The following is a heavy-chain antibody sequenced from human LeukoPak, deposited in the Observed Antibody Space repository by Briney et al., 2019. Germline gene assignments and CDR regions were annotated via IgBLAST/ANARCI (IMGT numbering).Heavy chain of an antibody. J-gene: IGHJ5*02. Sequence: ASVKVSCKASGYTFTSYDINWVRQATGQGLEWMGWMNPNRGNTGYAQKFQGRVTMTRNNSISTAYMELSSLRSEDTAVYYCARGYCSSTSCSNTGWFDPWGQGTLVTVSS. CDR3: ARGYCSSTSCSNTGWFDP. V-gene: IGHV1-8*01. CDR1: GYTFTSYD. D-gene: IGHD2-2*01. CDR2: MNPNRGNT.